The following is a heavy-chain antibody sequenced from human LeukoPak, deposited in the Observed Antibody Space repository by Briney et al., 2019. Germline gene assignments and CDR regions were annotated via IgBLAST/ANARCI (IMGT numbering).Heavy chain of an antibody. D-gene: IGHD6-13*01. V-gene: IGHV4-39*07. CDR2: IYYSGST. J-gene: IGHJ4*02. CDR1: GGSISSSSYY. Sequence: SETLSLTCTVSGGSISSSSYYWGWIRQPPGKGLEWIGSIYYSGSTYYNPSLKSRVTISVDTSKNQFSLKLSSVIATDTAVYYCAREIWYSSSWGTEDYWGQGTLVTVSS. CDR3: AREIWYSSSWGTEDY.